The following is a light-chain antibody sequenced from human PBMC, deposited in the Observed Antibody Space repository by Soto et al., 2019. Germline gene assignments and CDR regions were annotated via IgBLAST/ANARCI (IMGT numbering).Light chain of an antibody. CDR2: RNN. Sequence: QSALTQPPSASGTPGQRVTISCSGSSSNIGSNYVYWYQQLPGTAPKLPIYRNNQRPSGVPDRFSGSKSGTSASLAISGLRSEDEADYYCAAWDDSLSGFYVFGPGTKVTVL. J-gene: IGLJ1*01. CDR3: AAWDDSLSGFYV. V-gene: IGLV1-47*01. CDR1: SSNIGSNY.